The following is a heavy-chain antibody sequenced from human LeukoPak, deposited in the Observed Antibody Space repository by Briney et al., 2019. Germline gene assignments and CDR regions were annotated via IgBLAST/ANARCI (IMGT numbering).Heavy chain of an antibody. CDR2: IYYSGST. CDR1: GGSISSYY. V-gene: IGHV4-59*01. Sequence: KSSETLSLTCTVSGGSISSYYWSWIRQPPGKGLEWIGYIYYSGSTNYNPSLKSRVTISVDTSKNQFPLKLSSVTAADTAVYYCARGDGYNTVAFDIWGQGTMVTVSS. J-gene: IGHJ3*02. CDR3: ARGDGYNTVAFDI. D-gene: IGHD5-12*01.